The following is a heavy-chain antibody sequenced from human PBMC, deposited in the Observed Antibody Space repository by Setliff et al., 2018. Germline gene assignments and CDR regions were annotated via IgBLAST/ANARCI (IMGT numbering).Heavy chain of an antibody. CDR3: AKSRARTMIVGDFDY. Sequence: SETLSLTCTVSGGSISDYYWSWIRQAPGKGLEWIGYIYYGGSTNYNPSLNSRVAISVDTSENQFSLRLNSVTAADTALYYCAKSRARTMIVGDFDYWGQGTLVTVSS. V-gene: IGHV4-59*01. D-gene: IGHD3-22*01. CDR1: GGSISDYY. J-gene: IGHJ4*02. CDR2: IYYGGST.